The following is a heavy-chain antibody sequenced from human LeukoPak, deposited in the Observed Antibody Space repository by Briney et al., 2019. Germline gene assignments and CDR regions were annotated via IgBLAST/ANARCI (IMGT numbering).Heavy chain of an antibody. CDR2: IYYSGST. D-gene: IGHD5-12*01. CDR1: GGSISSYY. CDR3: ARVEATILFDY. V-gene: IGHV4-59*12. Sequence: SETLSLTCTVSGGSISSYYWSWIRQPPGKGLEWIGYIYYSGSTNYNPSLKSRVTISVDTSKNQFSLKLSSVTAADTAVYYCARVEATILFDYWGQGTLVTVSS. J-gene: IGHJ4*02.